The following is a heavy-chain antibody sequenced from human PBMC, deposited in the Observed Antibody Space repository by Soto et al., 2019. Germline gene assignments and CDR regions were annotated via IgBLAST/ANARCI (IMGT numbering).Heavy chain of an antibody. J-gene: IGHJ5*02. Sequence: QITLKESGPTLVKPTQTLTLTCTFSGFSLSTSGVGVGWIRQPPGKALEWLALIYWDDDKRYSPSLKSRLTITKDPSKNQVVLTMTNMDPVDTATYYCAHSRIQLPYDWFDPWGQGTLVTVSS. V-gene: IGHV2-5*02. D-gene: IGHD5-18*01. CDR1: GFSLSTSGVG. CDR2: IYWDDDK. CDR3: AHSRIQLPYDWFDP.